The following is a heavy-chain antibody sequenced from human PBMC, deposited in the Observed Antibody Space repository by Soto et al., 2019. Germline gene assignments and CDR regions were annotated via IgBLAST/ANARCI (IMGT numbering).Heavy chain of an antibody. V-gene: IGHV4-59*01. J-gene: IGHJ5*01. CDR2: IFYSGST. D-gene: IGHD1-1*01. Sequence: PSETLSLTCSVSGGSIRGYYWTWIRQPPGEGLEWIGYIFYSGSTNYNPSLKSRVTISVDTSKNQFSLRLASVTAADTAMYYCARSGDNFSFTDSWGQGTLVTVSS. CDR1: GGSIRGYY. CDR3: ARSGDNFSFTDS.